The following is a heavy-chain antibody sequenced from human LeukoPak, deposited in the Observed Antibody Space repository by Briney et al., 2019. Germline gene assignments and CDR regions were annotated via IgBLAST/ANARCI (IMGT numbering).Heavy chain of an antibody. CDR3: ARVAVRGGNNRLDY. Sequence: ASVKVSCKASGYTFTGYYMHWVRQAPGQGLEWMGWINPNSGGTNYAQKFQGRVTTTRDTSISTAYMELSRLRSDDTAVYYCARVAVRGGNNRLDYWGQGTLVTVSS. D-gene: IGHD3-10*01. V-gene: IGHV1-2*02. CDR1: GYTFTGYY. J-gene: IGHJ4*02. CDR2: INPNSGGT.